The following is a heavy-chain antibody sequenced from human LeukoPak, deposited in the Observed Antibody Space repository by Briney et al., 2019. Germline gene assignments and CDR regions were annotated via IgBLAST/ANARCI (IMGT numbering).Heavy chain of an antibody. Sequence: PGGSLRLSCAASGVTFSSYWMYWVRQAPGKGLVWVSRIKSDGSTTNYADSVKGRFTISRDNAKNTLYLQMDSLRAEDTAVYYCVAGVHGDYWGQGTLVTVSS. CDR1: GVTFSSYW. CDR2: IKSDGSTT. J-gene: IGHJ4*02. CDR3: VAGVHGDY. V-gene: IGHV3-74*01. D-gene: IGHD3-16*01.